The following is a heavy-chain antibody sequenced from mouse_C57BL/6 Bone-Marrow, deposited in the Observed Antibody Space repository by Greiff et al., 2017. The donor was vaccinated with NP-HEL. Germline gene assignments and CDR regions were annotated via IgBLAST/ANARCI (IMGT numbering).Heavy chain of an antibody. CDR1: GFSLTSYA. CDR3: ARGGTGFDY. V-gene: IGHV2-9-1*01. D-gene: IGHD4-1*01. CDR2: IWTGGGT. J-gene: IGHJ2*01. Sequence: VNLVESGPGLVAPSQSLSITCTVSGFSLTSYAISWVRQPPGKGLEWLGVIWTGGGTTYNSALKSRLGRSKENSKSQVFLKMNSLQTDDTARYYCARGGTGFDYWGQGTTLTVSS.